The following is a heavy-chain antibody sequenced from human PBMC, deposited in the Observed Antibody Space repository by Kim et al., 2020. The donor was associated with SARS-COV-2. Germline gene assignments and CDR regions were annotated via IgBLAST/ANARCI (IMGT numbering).Heavy chain of an antibody. CDR1: GYTFTSYA. D-gene: IGHD6-19*01. V-gene: IGHV7-4-1*02. Sequence: ASVKVSCKASGYTFTSYAMNWVRQAPGQGLEWMGWINTNTGNPTYAQGFTGRFVFSLDTSVSTAYLQISSLQAEDTAVYYCATYSRSGYSSGWYPPYYYYGMDVWGQGTTVTVSS. CDR2: INTNTGNP. J-gene: IGHJ6*02. CDR3: ATYSRSGYSSGWYPPYYYYGMDV.